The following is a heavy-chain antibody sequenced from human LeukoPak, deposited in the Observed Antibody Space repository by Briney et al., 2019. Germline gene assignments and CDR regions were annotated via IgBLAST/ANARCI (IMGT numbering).Heavy chain of an antibody. J-gene: IGHJ4*02. D-gene: IGHD5-18*01. CDR3: ARDLSTPHRGYSYGFGY. V-gene: IGHV1-18*01. CDR1: GYTFTSYG. Sequence: ASVKVSCKASGYTFTSYGISWVRQAPGQGLEWMGWINAYNGNTNYAQKLKGRVNMTTDTPTSTAYMELRSLRSDDTAVYYCARDLSTPHRGYSYGFGYWGQGTLVTVSS. CDR2: INAYNGNT.